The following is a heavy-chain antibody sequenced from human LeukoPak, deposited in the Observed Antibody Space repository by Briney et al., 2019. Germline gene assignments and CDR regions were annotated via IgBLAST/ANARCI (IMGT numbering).Heavy chain of an antibody. D-gene: IGHD3-16*01. CDR2: IHSDGTT. Sequence: SETLSLTCSLSGGSLTNYYWGWIRQPPGKGLEFIGYIHSDGTTNYDSSLQSRVAISLDTSKSQFSVRLYSVTAADTALYFCARLNFRGGEALHFDSWGQGTLVSVSS. CDR1: GGSLTNYY. CDR3: ARLNFRGGEALHFDS. V-gene: IGHV4-4*09. J-gene: IGHJ4*02.